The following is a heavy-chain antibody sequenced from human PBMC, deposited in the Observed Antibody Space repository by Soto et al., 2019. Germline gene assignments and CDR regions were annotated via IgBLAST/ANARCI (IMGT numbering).Heavy chain of an antibody. J-gene: IGHJ6*02. D-gene: IGHD3-9*01. Sequence: QVQLQESGPGLVKPSETLSLTCTVSGSSVSSDNYYWSWIRQPPGKGLEWIGYISYSGNTNSNPALKSRVTISVNTSKNQFSLKLNSVTAADTAVYFCARDNFAYDILTGSFSCYGMDVWGHGTTVTVAS. CDR2: ISYSGNT. CDR3: ARDNFAYDILTGSFSCYGMDV. V-gene: IGHV4-61*01. CDR1: GSSVSSDNYY.